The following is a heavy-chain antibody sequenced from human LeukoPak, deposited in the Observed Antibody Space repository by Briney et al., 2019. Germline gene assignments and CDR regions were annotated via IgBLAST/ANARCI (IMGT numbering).Heavy chain of an antibody. CDR1: GYSISSGHY. D-gene: IGHD5-18*01. J-gene: IGHJ6*03. Sequence: SETLSLTCTVSGYSISSGHYWGWIRQPPGKGLEWIGSMYHSGSTYYNPPLKSRVTISEDTSKNQFSLKLRSVTAADTAVYYCARGYSYGYTYYYYYMDVWGKGTTVTVSS. V-gene: IGHV4-38-2*02. CDR2: MYHSGST. CDR3: ARGYSYGYTYYYYYMDV.